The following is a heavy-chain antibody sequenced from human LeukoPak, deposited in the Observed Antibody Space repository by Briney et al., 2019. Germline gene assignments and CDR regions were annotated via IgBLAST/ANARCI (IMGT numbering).Heavy chain of an antibody. J-gene: IGHJ4*02. CDR1: GYTFTGYY. CDR3: ARVLGGSGSYYLSSFDY. D-gene: IGHD1-26*01. Sequence: ASVKVSCKASGYTFTGYYMHWVRQAPGQGLEWMGWINPNSGGTNYAQKSQGRVTMTRDTSISTAYMELSRLRSNDTAVYYCARVLGGSGSYYLSSFDYWGQGTLVTVSS. V-gene: IGHV1-2*02. CDR2: INPNSGGT.